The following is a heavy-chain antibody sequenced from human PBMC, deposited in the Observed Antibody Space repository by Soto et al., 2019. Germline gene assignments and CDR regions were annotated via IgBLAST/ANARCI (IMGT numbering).Heavy chain of an antibody. CDR3: ARDQAGLVPAAGAAFDI. CDR1: GGSISSYY. V-gene: IGHV4-59*01. D-gene: IGHD2-2*01. J-gene: IGHJ3*02. Sequence: PSETLSLTCTVSGGSISSYYWSWIRQPPGKGLEWIGYIYYSGSTNYNPSLKSRVTISVDTSKNQFSLKLSSVTAADTAVYYCARDQAGLVPAAGAAFDIWGQGTMVTVSS. CDR2: IYYSGST.